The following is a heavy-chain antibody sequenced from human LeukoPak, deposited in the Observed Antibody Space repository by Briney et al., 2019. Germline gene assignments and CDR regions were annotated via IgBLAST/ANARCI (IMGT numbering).Heavy chain of an antibody. CDR2: ISERGGST. CDR1: GITLSNHG. V-gene: IGHV3-23*01. J-gene: IGHJ6*02. D-gene: IGHD6-13*01. Sequence: PGGSLRLSRVVSGITLSNHGMSWVRQAPGERLEWVSGISERGGSTNYADSVKGRFIISRDTSKNTVYLQMNSLRAEDTAVYYCARGDSSSWYWALYYGMDVWGQGTTVTVSS. CDR3: ARGDSSSWYWALYYGMDV.